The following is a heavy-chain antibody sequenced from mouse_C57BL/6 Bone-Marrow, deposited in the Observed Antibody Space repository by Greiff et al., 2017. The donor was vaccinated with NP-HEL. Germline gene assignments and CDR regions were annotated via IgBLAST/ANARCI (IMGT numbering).Heavy chain of an antibody. V-gene: IGHV1-50*01. CDR2: IDPSDSYT. D-gene: IGHD1-1*01. J-gene: IGHJ3*01. CDR3: ARGTTVPLAY. Sequence: QVQLQQPGAELVKPGASVKLSCKASGYTFTSYWMQWVKQRPGQGLEWIGEIDPSDSYTNYNQKVKGKATLTVDTSSSTAYMQLSSLTSEDSAVYYCARGTTVPLAYWGQGTLVTVSA. CDR1: GYTFTSYW.